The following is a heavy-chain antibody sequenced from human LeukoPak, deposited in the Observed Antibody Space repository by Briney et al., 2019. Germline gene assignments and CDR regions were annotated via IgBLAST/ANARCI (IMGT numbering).Heavy chain of an antibody. Sequence: PGGSLRHSCSAPGFPFRSYWMHSVRQAPGKGLVWVSRIHSDGSSRSYAAAVRGRFTISRDDAKSTLYLQMNSLRAEDTAVYYCARSGWPYYFDYWGQGTLVTVSS. V-gene: IGHV3-74*01. CDR1: GFPFRSYW. CDR2: IHSDGSSR. J-gene: IGHJ4*02. D-gene: IGHD3-22*01. CDR3: ARSGWPYYFDY.